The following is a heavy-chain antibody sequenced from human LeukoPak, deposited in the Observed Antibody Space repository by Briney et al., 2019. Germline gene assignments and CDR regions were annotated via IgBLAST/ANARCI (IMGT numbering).Heavy chain of an antibody. CDR2: IYYSGST. V-gene: IGHV4-39*01. CDR1: GGSISSSSYY. CDR3: AGHGPLDYYDSSIVYYYYMDV. D-gene: IGHD3-22*01. J-gene: IGHJ6*03. Sequence: SETLSFTCTVSGGSISSSSYYWGWIRQPPGKGLEWIGSIYYSGSTYYNPSLKSRVTISVDTSKNQFSLKLSSVTAADTAVYYCAGHGPLDYYDSSIVYYYYMDVWGKGTTVTISS.